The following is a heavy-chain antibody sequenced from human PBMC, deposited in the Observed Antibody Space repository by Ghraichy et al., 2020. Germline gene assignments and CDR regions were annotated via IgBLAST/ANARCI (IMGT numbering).Heavy chain of an antibody. D-gene: IGHD5-18*01. CDR1: GFTFSHYW. V-gene: IGHV3-7*01. CDR3: ARVMLYSYGLDY. Sequence: GGSLRLSCAASGFTFSHYWMNWVRQAPGKGLEWVANIKQDGSEKYYVDSVKGRFTISRDNAKNSLYLQMNSLRAEDTAVYYCARVMLYSYGLDYWGQGILVTVSS. J-gene: IGHJ4*02. CDR2: IKQDGSEK.